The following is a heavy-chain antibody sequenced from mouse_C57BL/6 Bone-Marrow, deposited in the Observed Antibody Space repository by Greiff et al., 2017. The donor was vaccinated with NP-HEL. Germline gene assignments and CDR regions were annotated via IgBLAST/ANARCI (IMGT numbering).Heavy chain of an antibody. D-gene: IGHD4-1*01. CDR2: IDPENGDT. Sequence: EVQLQQSGAELVRPGASVKLSCTASGFNIKDDYMHWVKQRPEQGLEWIGWIDPENGDTEYASKFQGKATITADTSSNTAYLQLSSLTSEDTAVYYCTRLGEGVWFAYWGQGTLVTVSA. CDR1: GFNIKDDY. CDR3: TRLGEGVWFAY. V-gene: IGHV14-4*01. J-gene: IGHJ3*01.